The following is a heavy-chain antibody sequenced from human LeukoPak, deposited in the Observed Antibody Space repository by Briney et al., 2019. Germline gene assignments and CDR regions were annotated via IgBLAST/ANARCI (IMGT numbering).Heavy chain of an antibody. J-gene: IGHJ4*02. CDR3: ARLSGGTQWLAPFDY. Sequence: SETLSLTCSVSGGSISSHYWSWIRQPPGKGLEWIGTIYYSGSTYYNASLKSRLTISVDTSKNQFSLKLSSVTAADTAVYYCARLSGGTQWLAPFDYWGQGTLVTVSS. V-gene: IGHV4-59*04. CDR2: IYYSGST. CDR1: GGSISSHY. D-gene: IGHD6-19*01.